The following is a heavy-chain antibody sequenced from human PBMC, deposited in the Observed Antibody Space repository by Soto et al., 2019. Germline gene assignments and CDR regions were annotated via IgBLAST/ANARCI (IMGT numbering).Heavy chain of an antibody. CDR3: ATVPYYYYYMDV. J-gene: IGHJ6*03. V-gene: IGHV3-7*01. CDR1: GFTFSSYW. Sequence: EVQLVESGGGLVQPGGSLRLSCAASGFTFSSYWMSWVRQAPGKGLEWVANIKQDGSEKYYVDSVKGRFTISTDNAKNSLYLQMNSLRAEDTAVYYCATVPYYYYYMDVWGKGTTVTVSS. CDR2: IKQDGSEK.